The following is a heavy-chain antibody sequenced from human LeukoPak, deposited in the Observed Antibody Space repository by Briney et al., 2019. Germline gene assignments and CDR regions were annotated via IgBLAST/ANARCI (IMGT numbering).Heavy chain of an antibody. CDR1: GSIFSNYA. Sequence: GGSLRLSCAASGSIFSNYAMHWVRQAPGKGLEWVALISSDGSKIYYADSVEGRFTISRDNSKNTLYLQMNSLRAEDTAVYYCARALYYDFWSGYPYYFDYWGQGTLVTVSS. CDR2: ISSDGSKI. J-gene: IGHJ4*02. D-gene: IGHD3-3*01. CDR3: ARALYYDFWSGYPYYFDY. V-gene: IGHV3-30*04.